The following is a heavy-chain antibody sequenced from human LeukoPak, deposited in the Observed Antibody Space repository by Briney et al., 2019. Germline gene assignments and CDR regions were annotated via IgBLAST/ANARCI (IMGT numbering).Heavy chain of an antibody. Sequence: GGSLRLSCEASGFTFSSYAMHWVRQAPGKGLEWVAVISYDGSNKYYADSVKGRFTISRDNSKNTLYLQMNSLRAEDTAVYYCARDQDYYDSGGYFDYWGQGTLVTVSS. D-gene: IGHD3-22*01. CDR1: GFTFSSYA. V-gene: IGHV3-30-3*01. CDR2: ISYDGSNK. CDR3: ARDQDYYDSGGYFDY. J-gene: IGHJ4*02.